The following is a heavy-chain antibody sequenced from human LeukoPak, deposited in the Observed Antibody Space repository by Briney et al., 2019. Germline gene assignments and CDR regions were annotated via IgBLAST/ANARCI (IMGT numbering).Heavy chain of an antibody. J-gene: IGHJ6*02. D-gene: IGHD4-11*01. CDR2: IYYSGST. V-gene: IGHV4-31*03. CDR1: GGSISSGGYY. CDR3: ASRYRLYYYYGMDV. Sequence: SETLSLTCTVSGGSISSGGYYWSWIRQHPGKGLEWIGYIYYSGSTYYNPSLKSRVTISVDTSKNQFSLKLSSVTAADTAVYYCASRYRLYYYYGMDVWGQGTTVTVSS.